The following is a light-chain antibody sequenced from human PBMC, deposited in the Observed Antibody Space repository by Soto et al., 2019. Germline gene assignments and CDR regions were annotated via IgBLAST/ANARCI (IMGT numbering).Light chain of an antibody. V-gene: IGKV3-11*01. CDR3: HQRANRPPHT. J-gene: IGKJ4*01. Sequence: EIILTQSPATLSLTPGERATLSCRASESVSVQLLWYQQKPGRSPRLLIYDASNRATGIPVRFSGRGSGTVFTLTISSLEPEDFAIYYCHQRANRPPHTFGGGTRVEIK. CDR2: DAS. CDR1: ESVSVQ.